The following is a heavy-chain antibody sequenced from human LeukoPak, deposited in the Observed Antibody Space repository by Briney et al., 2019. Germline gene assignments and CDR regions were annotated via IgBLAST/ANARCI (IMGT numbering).Heavy chain of an antibody. J-gene: IGHJ5*02. Sequence: GGSLRLSCAASGFTFSSYGMSWVRQAPGKGLEWVSAISGSGGSTYYADSVKGRFTISRDNSKNTLYLQMNSLRAEDTAVYYCAKDYVWGSYRPNWFDPWGQGTLVTVSS. CDR1: GFTFSSYG. V-gene: IGHV3-23*01. D-gene: IGHD3-16*02. CDR3: AKDYVWGSYRPNWFDP. CDR2: ISGSGGST.